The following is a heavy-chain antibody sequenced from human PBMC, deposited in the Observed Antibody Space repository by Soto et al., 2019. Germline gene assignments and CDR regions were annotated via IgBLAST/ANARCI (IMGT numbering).Heavy chain of an antibody. Sequence: SETLSLTCAVYGGSFSGYYWSWIRQPPGKGLEWIGEINHSGSTNYNPSLKSRVTISVDTSKNQFSLKLSSVTAADTAVYYCAIPSSFIGLVWGQGTTVTVSS. CDR2: INHSGST. V-gene: IGHV4-34*01. CDR1: GGSFSGYY. J-gene: IGHJ6*02. CDR3: AIPSSFIGLV. D-gene: IGHD6-13*01.